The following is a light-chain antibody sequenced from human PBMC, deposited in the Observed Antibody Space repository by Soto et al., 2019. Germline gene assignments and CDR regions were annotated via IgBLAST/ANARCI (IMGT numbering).Light chain of an antibody. CDR3: QQYGSSPRT. CDR2: DAS. V-gene: IGKV3-11*01. J-gene: IGKJ1*01. Sequence: EIVLTQSPATLSLSPGERATLSCRASQSVSSYLAWYQQKPGQAPRLLIYDASNRATGVPARFSGSGSGTDFTLTISSLEPEDFVVYYCQQYGSSPRTFGQGTKVDNK. CDR1: QSVSSY.